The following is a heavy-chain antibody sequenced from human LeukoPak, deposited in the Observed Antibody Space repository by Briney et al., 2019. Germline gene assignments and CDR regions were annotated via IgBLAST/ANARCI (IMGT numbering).Heavy chain of an antibody. CDR1: GFTFSDSY. J-gene: IGHJ5*02. D-gene: IGHD2-15*01. CDR2: ISGSGHDI. CDR3: ARVGYCSGSGCEGRDWFDP. Sequence: GGSLRLSCAASGFTFSDSYMTWVRQAPGKGLEWVAYISGSGHDINYSESAKGRFTISRDNAKNSLFLQMNSLRVEDTAVYYCARVGYCSGSGCEGRDWFDPWGQGILVTVSS. V-gene: IGHV3-11*06.